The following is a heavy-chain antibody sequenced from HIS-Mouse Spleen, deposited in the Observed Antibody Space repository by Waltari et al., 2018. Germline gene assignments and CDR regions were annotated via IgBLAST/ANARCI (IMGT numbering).Heavy chain of an antibody. CDR1: G. V-gene: IGHV3-33*06. D-gene: IGHD3-10*01. CDR3: AKEDEVRGVYDY. J-gene: IGHJ4*02. Sequence: GMHWVRQAPGKGLEWVAVIWYDESNKYYADSVKGRFTISRDNSKNTLYLQMNSLRAEDTAVYYCAKEDEVRGVYDYWGQGTLVTVSS. CDR2: IWYDESNK.